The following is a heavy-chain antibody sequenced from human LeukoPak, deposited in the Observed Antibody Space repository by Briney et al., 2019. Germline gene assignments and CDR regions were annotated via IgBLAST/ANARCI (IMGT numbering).Heavy chain of an antibody. CDR1: GGSISSSNW. CDR3: ASFKGGYSGYGGY. V-gene: IGHV4-4*02. D-gene: IGHD5-12*01. J-gene: IGHJ4*02. CDR2: IYHSGST. Sequence: SGTLSLTCAVSGGSISSSNWWSWVRQPPGKGLEWIGEIYHSGSTNYNPPLKSRVTISVDKSKNQFSLKLSSVTAADTAVYYCASFKGGYSGYGGYWGQGTLVTVSS.